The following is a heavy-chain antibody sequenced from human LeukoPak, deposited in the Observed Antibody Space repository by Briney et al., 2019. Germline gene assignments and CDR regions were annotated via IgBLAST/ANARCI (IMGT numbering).Heavy chain of an antibody. CDR3: AREGSIAAADTRWLDY. Sequence: GGSLRLSCAASGFTFSSYGMHWLRQAPGKGLEWVAVIWYDGSNKYYADSVKGRFTISRDNSKNTLYLQMNSLRAEDTAVYYCAREGSIAAADTRWLDYWGQGTLVTVSS. D-gene: IGHD6-13*01. V-gene: IGHV3-33*01. CDR2: IWYDGSNK. CDR1: GFTFSSYG. J-gene: IGHJ4*02.